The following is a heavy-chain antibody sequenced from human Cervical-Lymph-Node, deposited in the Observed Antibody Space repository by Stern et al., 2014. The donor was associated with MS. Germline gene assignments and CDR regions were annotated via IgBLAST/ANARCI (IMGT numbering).Heavy chain of an antibody. D-gene: IGHD3-10*01. CDR2: IHPMFGTA. CDR1: GGIFSSFA. V-gene: IGHV1-69*12. J-gene: IGHJ6*02. Sequence: QDQLVQSGAEVKKPGSSVRVSCKASGGIFSSFAISWVRQAPGQGLEWVGGIHPMFGTATSAQECQGRVTITADDSTTTAYMEVSSLRYEDTAVYYCASSVGELTPEAVWGQGTTVTVFS. CDR3: ASSVGELTPEAV.